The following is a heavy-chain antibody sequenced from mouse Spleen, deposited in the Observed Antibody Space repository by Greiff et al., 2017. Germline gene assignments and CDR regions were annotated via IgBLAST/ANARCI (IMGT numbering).Heavy chain of an antibody. V-gene: IGHV5-17*01. D-gene: IGHD4-1*01. CDR2: ISSGISTI. CDR3: ARNWDVGYYDV. CDR1: GFTFSDYG. Sequence: EVMLVESGGGLVKPGGSLKLSCAASGFTFSDYGMHWVRQAPEKGLEWVAYISSGISTIYYADTVKGRFTISRDNAKNTLFLQMTSLRSEDTAMYYCARNWDVGYYDVWGTGTTVTVSS. J-gene: IGHJ1*03.